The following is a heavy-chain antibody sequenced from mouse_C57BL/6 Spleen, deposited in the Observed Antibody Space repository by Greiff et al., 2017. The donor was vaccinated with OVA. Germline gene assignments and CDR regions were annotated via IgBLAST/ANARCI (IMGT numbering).Heavy chain of an antibody. CDR1: GYTFTSYW. CDR3: ASPYGSSFYYAMDY. J-gene: IGHJ4*01. D-gene: IGHD1-1*01. Sequence: VQLQQSGAELVKPGASVKMSCKASGYTFTSYWITWVKQRPGQGLEWIGDIYPGSGSTNYNEKFKSKATLTVDTSSSTAYMQLSSLTSEDSAVYYCASPYGSSFYYAMDYWGQGTSVTVSS. CDR2: IYPGSGST. V-gene: IGHV1-55*01.